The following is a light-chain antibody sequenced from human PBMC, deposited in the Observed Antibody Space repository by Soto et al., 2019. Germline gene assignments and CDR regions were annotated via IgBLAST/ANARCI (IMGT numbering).Light chain of an antibody. J-gene: IGKJ1*01. CDR1: QSVSNN. Sequence: EIVITQSPATLSVSPGDSATLSCRASQSVSNNLAWYHQKPGQAPRVLIYGASIRAAGVPARFSGSGSGTEFTLTISSLQSEDFALFYCQQYYSWPLTFGQGTKVDIK. CDR3: QQYYSWPLT. V-gene: IGKV3-15*01. CDR2: GAS.